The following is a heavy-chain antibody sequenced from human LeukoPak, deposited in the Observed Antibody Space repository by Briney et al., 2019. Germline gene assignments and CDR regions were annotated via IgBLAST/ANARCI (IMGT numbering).Heavy chain of an antibody. Sequence: PGGSLRLSCAASGFTFSSYSMNWVRQAPGKGLEWIGEINHSGSTNYNPSLKSRVTISVDTSKNEFSLKLSSVTAADTAVYYCARGHNCTNGVCYSYYYYMDVWGKGTTVTVSS. CDR1: GFTFSSYS. V-gene: IGHV4-34*01. CDR3: ARGHNCTNGVCYSYYYYMDV. CDR2: INHSGST. D-gene: IGHD2-8*01. J-gene: IGHJ6*03.